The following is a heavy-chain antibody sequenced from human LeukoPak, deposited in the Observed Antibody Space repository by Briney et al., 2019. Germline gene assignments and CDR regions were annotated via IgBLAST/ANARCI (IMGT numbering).Heavy chain of an antibody. Sequence: GASVKVSCKASGYTFTSYYMYWVRQAPGQGLEWMGIINPSGGSTSYAQKFQGRVTMTRDTSTSTVYMELSSLSCEDTAVYYCARDGAGDSPSDYLFDYWGQGSLVTVSS. V-gene: IGHV1-46*01. CDR1: GYTFTSYY. CDR3: ARDGAGDSPSDYLFDY. CDR2: INPSGGST. J-gene: IGHJ4*02. D-gene: IGHD2-21*02.